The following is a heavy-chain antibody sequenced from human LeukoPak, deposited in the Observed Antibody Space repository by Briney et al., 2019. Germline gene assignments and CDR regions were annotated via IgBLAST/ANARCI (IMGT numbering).Heavy chain of an antibody. Sequence: GRSLRLSCTASGFTFGDYAMSWFRQAPGKGLEWVGFIRSKAYGGTTEYAASVKGRFTISRDDSKSIAYLQMNSLKTEDTAVYYCTRHDIVVVVAATQYYFGYWGQGTLVTVSS. J-gene: IGHJ4*02. CDR3: TRHDIVVVVAATQYYFGY. D-gene: IGHD2-15*01. V-gene: IGHV3-49*03. CDR2: IRSKAYGGTT. CDR1: GFTFGDYA.